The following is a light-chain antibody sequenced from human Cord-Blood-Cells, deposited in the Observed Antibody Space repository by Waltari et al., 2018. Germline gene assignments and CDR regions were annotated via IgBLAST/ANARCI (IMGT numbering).Light chain of an antibody. CDR2: GAS. CDR1: QSVSSN. J-gene: IGKJ3*01. Sequence: EIVMTQSQPTLSVSPGDRATLSCRASQSVSSNLAWYQQKPGQAPRLLIYGASTRATGIPARFSGSGSGTEFTLTISSLQSEDFAVYYCQQYNNWPRTFGPGTKVDIK. V-gene: IGKV3-15*01. CDR3: QQYNNWPRT.